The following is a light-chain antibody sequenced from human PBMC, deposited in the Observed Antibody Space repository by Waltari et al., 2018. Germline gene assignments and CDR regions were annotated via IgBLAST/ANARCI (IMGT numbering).Light chain of an antibody. CDR1: SSNIGDGSD. J-gene: IGLJ3*02. V-gene: IGLV1-40*01. Sequence: QSVLTQPPSVSGAPGQRVTTPCTGSSSNIGDGSDVNWYQQLPGTAPKLLIYGNSNRPSGVPDRFSGSKSGTSASLAITGLQAEDEADYYCQSYDSSLSGAGVFGGGTKLTVL. CDR2: GNS. CDR3: QSYDSSLSGAGV.